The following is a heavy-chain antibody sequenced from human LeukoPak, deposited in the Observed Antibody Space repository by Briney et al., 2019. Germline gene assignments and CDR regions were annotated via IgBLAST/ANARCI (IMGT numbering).Heavy chain of an antibody. CDR3: VRDGHRLYDYYYYYIDV. V-gene: IGHV1-18*01. CDR2: ISAYNGNT. J-gene: IGHJ6*03. D-gene: IGHD2-2*02. Sequence: GASAKVSCKASGYTFTRYGISWVRQAPGQRLERMGWISAYNGNTNYTQKLQRRVTMTTDTSTSTAYMELRSLRSDDTAVYFCVRDGHRLYDYYYYYIDVWGKGTTVTVSS. CDR1: GYTFTRYG.